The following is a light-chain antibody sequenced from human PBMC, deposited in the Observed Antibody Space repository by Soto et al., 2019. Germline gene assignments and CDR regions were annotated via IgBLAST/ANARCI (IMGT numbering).Light chain of an antibody. Sequence: EIVWTQSPGTLSLSPGERATLPCRSSQSVSSSYLAWYQQKPGQAPRLLIYGASSRATGIPDRFSGSGSGTDFTLTISRLEPEDFAVYYCQQYGSSLITFGQGTRLEIK. CDR3: QQYGSSLIT. CDR1: QSVSSSY. CDR2: GAS. V-gene: IGKV3-20*01. J-gene: IGKJ5*01.